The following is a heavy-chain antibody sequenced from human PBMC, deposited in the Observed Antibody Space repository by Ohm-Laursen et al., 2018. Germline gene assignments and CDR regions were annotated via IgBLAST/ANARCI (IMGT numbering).Heavy chain of an antibody. CDR3: ARERDLWSGKYFFGY. CDR1: GSTFSTYE. Sequence: SLRLSCAASGSTFSTYEMNWVRQAPGKGLEWVSYISSSGSSIYYADSVKGRFTISRDNAKNSLYLQMNSLRAEDTAVYYCARERDLWSGKYFFGYWGQGTLVTVSS. J-gene: IGHJ4*02. CDR2: ISSSGSSI. V-gene: IGHV3-48*03. D-gene: IGHD3-3*01.